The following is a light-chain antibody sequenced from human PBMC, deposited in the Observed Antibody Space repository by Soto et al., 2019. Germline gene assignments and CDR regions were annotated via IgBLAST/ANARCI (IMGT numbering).Light chain of an antibody. V-gene: IGKV3D-15*01. CDR2: GAS. J-gene: IGKJ4*01. Sequence: IVMTQSPATLSVSPGERATLFCRASQICSINLAWYQQNPGQAPRHLLYGASTRATGIPARFSGSGSGTEFTLTISSLQSEDFAVYYCQQHNNWPPLTFGGGTKVEIK. CDR1: QICSIN. CDR3: QQHNNWPPLT.